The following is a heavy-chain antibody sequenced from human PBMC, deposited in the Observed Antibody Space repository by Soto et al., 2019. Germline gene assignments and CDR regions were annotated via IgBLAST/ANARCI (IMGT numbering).Heavy chain of an antibody. D-gene: IGHD6-6*01. CDR2: IIPIFGTA. Sequence: SVKVSCKASGGTFSSYAISWVRQAPGQGLEWMGGIIPIFGTANYAQKFQGIVTITADESTSTAYMELSSLRSEDTAVYYCARVGSSSSIQNAFQHWGQGTLVTVSS. V-gene: IGHV1-69*13. J-gene: IGHJ1*01. CDR1: GGTFSSYA. CDR3: ARVGSSSSIQNAFQH.